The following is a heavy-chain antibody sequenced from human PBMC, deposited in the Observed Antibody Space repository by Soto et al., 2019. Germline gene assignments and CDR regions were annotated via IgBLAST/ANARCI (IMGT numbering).Heavy chain of an antibody. CDR3: GPRGVVAGPRGY. V-gene: IGHV4-34*01. J-gene: IGHJ4*02. CDR2: INHSGYT. CDR1: DGSFSDFY. D-gene: IGHD2-15*01. Sequence: QVQLQQWGAGLLKPSETLSLTCAVYDGSFSDFYWTWIRQRPGKGLEWIGEINHSGYTNYNPSLGGRVALSVDTSKDQFSLNPTSGTAADKAVYYCGPRGVVAGPRGYWGQGTLVTVSS.